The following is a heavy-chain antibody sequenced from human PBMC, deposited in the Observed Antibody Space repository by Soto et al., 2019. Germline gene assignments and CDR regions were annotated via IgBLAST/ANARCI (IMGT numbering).Heavy chain of an antibody. CDR3: AKDRDYGSVSYYMSYYMDV. J-gene: IGHJ6*03. CDR1: GFTFSSYA. D-gene: IGHD3-10*01. Sequence: GGSLRLSCAASGFTFSSYAMSWVRQAPGKGLEWVSAISGSGGSTYYADSVKGRFTISRDNSKNTLYLQMNSLRAEDTAVYYCAKDRDYGSVSYYMSYYMDVWGKGTTVTVSS. V-gene: IGHV3-23*01. CDR2: ISGSGGST.